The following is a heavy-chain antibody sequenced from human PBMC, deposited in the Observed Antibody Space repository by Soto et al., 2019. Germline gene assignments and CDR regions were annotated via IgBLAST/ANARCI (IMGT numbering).Heavy chain of an antibody. D-gene: IGHD6-19*01. CDR1: GYTFTSYD. Sequence: RASVKVSCKASGYTFTSYDINWVRQATGQGLEWMGWMNPNSGNTGYAQKFQGRVTMTRNTSISTAYMELSSLRSEDTAVYYCARFLPLGSGWYFHGMDVWGQGTTVTVSS. CDR3: ARFLPLGSGWYFHGMDV. V-gene: IGHV1-8*01. CDR2: MNPNSGNT. J-gene: IGHJ6*02.